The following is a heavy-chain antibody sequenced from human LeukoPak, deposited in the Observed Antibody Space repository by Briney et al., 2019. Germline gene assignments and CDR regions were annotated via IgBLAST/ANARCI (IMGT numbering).Heavy chain of an antibody. Sequence: GGSLRLSCAASGFTVSSKYMSWVRQAPGKGLEWVSLIYIAGSTYYADSVKGRFTISRDNAKNSLYLQMNSLRDEDTAVYYCARERFGAFDIWGQGTMVTVSS. CDR1: GFTVSSKY. D-gene: IGHD3-10*01. V-gene: IGHV3-53*01. J-gene: IGHJ3*02. CDR2: IYIAGST. CDR3: ARERFGAFDI.